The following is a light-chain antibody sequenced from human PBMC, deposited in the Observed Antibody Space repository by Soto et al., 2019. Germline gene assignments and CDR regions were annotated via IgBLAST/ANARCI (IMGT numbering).Light chain of an antibody. V-gene: IGLV2-11*01. CDR1: NSDVGAYNY. J-gene: IGLJ2*01. CDR3: CSDAGG. CDR2: EVN. Sequence: QSALTQPRSVSGSPGQSVTISCTGTNSDVGAYNYVSWYQQHPGTAPKLIIYEVNKRPSGVPDRFSGSKSGNTASLTISGLQAEDEADYHCCSDAGGFGGGTKLTVL.